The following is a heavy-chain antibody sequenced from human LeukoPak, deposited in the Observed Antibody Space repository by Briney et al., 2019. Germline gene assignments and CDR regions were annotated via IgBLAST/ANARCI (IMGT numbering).Heavy chain of an antibody. V-gene: IGHV4-34*01. CDR3: VRQVSNYDYVWGSYRYHNWFDP. D-gene: IGHD3-16*02. CDR2: INHSGST. J-gene: IGHJ5*02. CDR1: GGSFSGYY. Sequence: SETLSLTCAVYGGSFSGYYWSWIRQTPGKGLEWIGEINHSGSTNYNPSLKSRVTISVDTSKNQFSLKLSSVTAADTAVYYCVRQVSNYDYVWGSYRYHNWFDPWGQGTLVTVSS.